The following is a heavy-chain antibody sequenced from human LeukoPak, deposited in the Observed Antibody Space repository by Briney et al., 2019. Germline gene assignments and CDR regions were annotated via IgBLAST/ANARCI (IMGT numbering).Heavy chain of an antibody. CDR2: ISGSGDVR. V-gene: IGHV3-11*01. Sequence: GGSLRLSCAASGFNFRDYYMGWIRQAPGKRLEWVSYISGSGDVRPYADSVKGRFTVSRNNAIDSLYLQMDSLGAEDTAVYYCARIGTTVAAGTADYWGQGTQVTVSS. CDR3: ARIGTTVAAGTADY. CDR1: GFNFRDYY. D-gene: IGHD6-13*01. J-gene: IGHJ4*02.